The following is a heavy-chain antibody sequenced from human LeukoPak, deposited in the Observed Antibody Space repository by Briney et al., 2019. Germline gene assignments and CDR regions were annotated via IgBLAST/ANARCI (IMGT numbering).Heavy chain of an antibody. J-gene: IGHJ4*02. V-gene: IGHV4-4*07. CDR3: ARERDHGYSYGLVLDS. Sequence: SETLSLTCTVSGGSMNTYYWTWLRQPAGTRLEWLGRMYHSGTTNYNSPLYNPSLSSRVTMSVDGAKNQFSLSLKSVTTADTAIYFCARERDHGYSYGLVLDSWGQGSLVTVSS. D-gene: IGHD5-18*01. CDR1: GGSMNTYY. CDR2: MYHSGTT.